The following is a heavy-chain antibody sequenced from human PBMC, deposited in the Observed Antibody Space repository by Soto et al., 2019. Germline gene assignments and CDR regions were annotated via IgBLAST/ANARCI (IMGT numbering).Heavy chain of an antibody. CDR3: AWKSRRVAGTDYACDT. J-gene: IGHJ3*02. V-gene: IGHV3-23*01. Sequence: VQLLESGGVLVQPGGSLRLSCAASGFTFSSYAMSWVRQAPGKGLEWVSAISGSGGSTYYADSVKGRFTISRDNYKPTLYLQLNSLSAEDKAVYYCAWKSRRVAGTDYACDTWGNGTMV. D-gene: IGHD6-19*01. CDR1: GFTFSSYA. CDR2: ISGSGGST.